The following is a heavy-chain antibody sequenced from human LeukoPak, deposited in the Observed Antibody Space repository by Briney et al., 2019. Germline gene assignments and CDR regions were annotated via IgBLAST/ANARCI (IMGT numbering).Heavy chain of an antibody. CDR1: GYTFTGYY. CDR2: INPNSGGT. J-gene: IGHJ4*02. V-gene: IGHV1-2*02. D-gene: IGHD2-15*01. CDR3: ARGGWYQGPVKKYYFDY. Sequence: GASVKVSCKASGYTFTGYYMHWVRQAPGQGLEWMGWINPNSGGTNYAQKFQGRVTMTRDTSISTAYMELSRLRSDDTAGYYCARGGWYQGPVKKYYFDYWGQGTLVTVSS.